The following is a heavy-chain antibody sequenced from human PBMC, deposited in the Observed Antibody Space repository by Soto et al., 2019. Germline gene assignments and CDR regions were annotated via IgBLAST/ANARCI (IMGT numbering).Heavy chain of an antibody. V-gene: IGHV1-69*06. D-gene: IGHD3-10*01. CDR3: ARGPHYYGSGSYMDY. CDR2: IIPIFGTA. CDR1: GCTFSSYA. Sequence: SVKVSCKASGCTFSSYAISWVRQAPGQGLEWMGGIIPIFGTANYAQKFQGRVTITADKSTSTAYMELSSLRSEDTAVYYCARGPHYYGSGSYMDYWGQGTLVTVSS. J-gene: IGHJ4*02.